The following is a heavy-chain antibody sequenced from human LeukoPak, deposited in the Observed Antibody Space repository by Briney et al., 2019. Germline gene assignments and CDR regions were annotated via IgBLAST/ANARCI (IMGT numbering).Heavy chain of an antibody. J-gene: IGHJ4*02. CDR1: GYTFTGYY. Sequence: ASVKVSCKASGYTFTGYYMHWVRQAPGQGLEWMGLINPNRGGTNYAQRFQGRVTMTRDTSISTAYMELSRLRSDDTAVSYCATLPVAGRLGDYWGQGTLVTVSS. V-gene: IGHV1-2*02. D-gene: IGHD6-19*01. CDR2: INPNRGGT. CDR3: ATLPVAGRLGDY.